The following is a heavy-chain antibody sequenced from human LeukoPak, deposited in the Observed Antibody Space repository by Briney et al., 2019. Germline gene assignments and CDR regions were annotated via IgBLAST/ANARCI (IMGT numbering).Heavy chain of an antibody. J-gene: IGHJ5*02. D-gene: IGHD3-3*01. CDR3: ARLWSEGNWENWFDP. Sequence: SETLSLTCTVSGGSVSSGSYYWSWIRQSPGKGLEWIGYIYDTGITDYNPSLRSRVTISVDTSKNQFSLKLSSVTAADTAVYYCARLWSEGNWENWFDPWGQGTLVTVSS. V-gene: IGHV4-61*01. CDR1: GGSVSSGSYY. CDR2: IYDTGIT.